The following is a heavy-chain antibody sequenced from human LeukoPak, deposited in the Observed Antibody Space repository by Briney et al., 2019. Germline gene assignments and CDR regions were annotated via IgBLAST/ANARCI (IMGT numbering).Heavy chain of an antibody. V-gene: IGHV4-34*01. D-gene: IGHD3-10*01. CDR2: IHNSGTT. Sequence: SETLSLTCAVSGGPFSGYFWSWIRQSSGKGLEWIGEIHNSGTTNYNPSLNSRVTISEDTSKNQLYLNLSSVTAADTAVYYCARRYYYNLGSFPFDFWGQGTLVTVSS. J-gene: IGHJ4*02. CDR1: GGPFSGYF. CDR3: ARRYYYNLGSFPFDF.